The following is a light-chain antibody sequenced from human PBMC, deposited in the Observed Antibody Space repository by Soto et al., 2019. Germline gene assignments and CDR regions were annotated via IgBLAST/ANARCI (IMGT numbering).Light chain of an antibody. CDR2: GVS. CDR3: QQYGSSPLIT. CDR1: QRLSASD. Sequence: EIVLTKSPVTLSLSPGQRATLSCRASQRLSASDIAWYQQKPGQAPKFLIYGVSSRATGIPDRFSGSGSGTDFTLTISRLEHEDFAVYHCQQYGSSPLITFGQGTRLEIK. J-gene: IGKJ5*01. V-gene: IGKV3-20*01.